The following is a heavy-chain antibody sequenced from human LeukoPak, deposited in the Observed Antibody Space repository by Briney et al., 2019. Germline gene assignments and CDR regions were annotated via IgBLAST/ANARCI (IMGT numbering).Heavy chain of an antibody. CDR2: IYYSGTT. V-gene: IGHV4-59*01. Sequence: SETLSLTCTISDGSITTYYWSWIRQPPGKGLEWIGYIYYSGTTGYNPALKSRVTLSVDTSKNQFSLTLTSVTAADTAMYYCATTTIGSSSSYYFRYWGRGTLVTASS. D-gene: IGHD6-6*01. CDR1: DGSITTYY. J-gene: IGHJ4*02. CDR3: ATTTIGSSSSYYFRY.